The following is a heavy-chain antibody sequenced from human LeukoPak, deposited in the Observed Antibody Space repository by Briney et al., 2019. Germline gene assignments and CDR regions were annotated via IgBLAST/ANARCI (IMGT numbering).Heavy chain of an antibody. V-gene: IGHV1-46*01. D-gene: IGHD5-12*01. CDR1: GYTFTSYY. CDR2: INPSGGST. Sequence: ASVKVSCKASGYTFTSYYVHWVRQAPGQGLEWMGIINPSGGSTSYAQKFQGRVTMTRDTSTSTVYMELSSLRSEDTAVYYCARENSGYHYYYYYGMDVWGKGTTVTVSS. CDR3: ARENSGYHYYYYYGMDV. J-gene: IGHJ6*04.